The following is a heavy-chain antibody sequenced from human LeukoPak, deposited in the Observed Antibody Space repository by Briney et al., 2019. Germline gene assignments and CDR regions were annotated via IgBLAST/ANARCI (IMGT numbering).Heavy chain of an antibody. Sequence: PSETLSRTCTVSGGAISGYCWGWSRQRAGMGLEWIGRISTSGSTHYSPSLKSRVTISVDTSRNQFSLNLSSVAAAATAVYYCAREGQQRPLDYWGRGTLVTVSS. CDR2: ISTSGST. D-gene: IGHD6-25*01. CDR1: GGAISGYC. CDR3: AREGQQRPLDY. V-gene: IGHV4-4*07. J-gene: IGHJ4*01.